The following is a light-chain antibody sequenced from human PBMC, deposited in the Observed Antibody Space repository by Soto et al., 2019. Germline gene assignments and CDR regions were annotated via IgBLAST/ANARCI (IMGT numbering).Light chain of an antibody. Sequence: DIPMTQSPSSLSASVGDRVTITCQASQAIGNYLTWYQQKPGKAPKLLIYEASNLETGVPSRFSGSGSGTDFTFTINSLQPEEIATYYCQQYDDLPFTFGGGTKVEIK. CDR3: QQYDDLPFT. CDR2: EAS. V-gene: IGKV1-33*01. CDR1: QAIGNY. J-gene: IGKJ4*01.